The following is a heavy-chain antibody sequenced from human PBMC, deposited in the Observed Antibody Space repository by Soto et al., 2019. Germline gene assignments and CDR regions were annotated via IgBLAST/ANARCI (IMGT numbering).Heavy chain of an antibody. V-gene: IGHV1-18*04. CDR3: ARGDVVVPAAMGHWFDP. CDR1: GYTFTSYG. J-gene: IGHJ5*02. Sequence: ASVKVSCKASGYTFTSYGISWVRQAPGQGLEWMGWISAYNGNTNYAQKLQGRVTMTTDTSTSTAYMELRSLRSDDTAVYYCARGDVVVPAAMGHWFDPWGQGTLVTVSS. CDR2: ISAYNGNT. D-gene: IGHD2-2*01.